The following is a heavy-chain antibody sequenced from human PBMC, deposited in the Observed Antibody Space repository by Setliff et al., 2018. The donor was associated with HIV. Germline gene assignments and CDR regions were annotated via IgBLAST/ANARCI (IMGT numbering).Heavy chain of an antibody. D-gene: IGHD3-10*01. CDR2: IWYGGSDK. Sequence: LRLSCAASGFTFSNYGMHWVRQAPGKGLEWVAVIWYGGSDKYYADSVKGRFTISRDNSKNTLYLQMNSLRAEDTAVYYCAKDLRGSGSYFTYFDSWGQGTLVTVSS. CDR3: AKDLRGSGSYFTYFDS. J-gene: IGHJ4*02. V-gene: IGHV3-33*06. CDR1: GFTFSNYG.